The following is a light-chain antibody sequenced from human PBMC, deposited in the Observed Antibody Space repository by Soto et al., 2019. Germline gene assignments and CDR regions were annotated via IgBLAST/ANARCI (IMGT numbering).Light chain of an antibody. J-gene: IGKJ3*01. CDR3: QPYGSSVN. CDR2: GAS. V-gene: IGKV3-20*01. CDR1: QSVSSSY. Sequence: EIVLTQSPGTLSLSPGERATLSCRASQSVSSSYLAWYQQKPGQAPRLLIYGASSRATGIPDRFSGSGSGTDLHLNNSRLEPEDFAVFLCQPYGSSVNFRPGNQVDIK.